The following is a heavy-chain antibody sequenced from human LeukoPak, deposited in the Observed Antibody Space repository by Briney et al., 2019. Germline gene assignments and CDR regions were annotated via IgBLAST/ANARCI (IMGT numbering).Heavy chain of an antibody. CDR2: INNDGNSI. Sequence: GWSLRLSCAASGFTFSTFWVHWVRQVPGKGLLWVTRINNDGNSITYADSVKGRFTVSRDNAKSTVFLQINSLRAEDTAVYYCARGNGGQSYFDYLGQGTLVTVSS. D-gene: IGHD4-23*01. V-gene: IGHV3-74*01. J-gene: IGHJ4*02. CDR1: GFTFSTFW. CDR3: ARGNGGQSYFDY.